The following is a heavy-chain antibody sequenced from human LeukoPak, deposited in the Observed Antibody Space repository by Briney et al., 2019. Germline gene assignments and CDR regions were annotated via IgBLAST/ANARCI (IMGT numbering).Heavy chain of an antibody. V-gene: IGHV1-24*01. D-gene: IGHD3-3*01. CDR3: ARDRRAIFGVVPRYYFDY. CDR2: FDPEDGET. Sequence: ASVKVSCKVSGYTLTELSMHWVRQAPGKGLEWMGGFDPEDGETIYAQKFQGRVTMTEDTSTSTVYMELSSLRSEDTAVYYCARDRRAIFGVVPRYYFDYWGQGTLVTVSS. J-gene: IGHJ4*02. CDR1: GYTLTELS.